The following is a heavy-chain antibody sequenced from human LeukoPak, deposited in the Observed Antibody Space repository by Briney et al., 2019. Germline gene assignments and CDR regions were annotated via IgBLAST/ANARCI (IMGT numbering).Heavy chain of an antibody. J-gene: IGHJ4*02. CDR1: GYTFTSYA. CDR3: ARDRTIFGVVTPLGY. D-gene: IGHD3-3*01. V-gene: IGHV1-3*01. Sequence: ASVKVSCKASGYTFTSYAMHWVRQAPGQRLEWMGWINAGNGNTKYSQKFQGRVTITRDTSASTAYMELSSLRSEDTAVYYCARDRTIFGVVTPLGYWGQGTLVTVSS. CDR2: INAGNGNT.